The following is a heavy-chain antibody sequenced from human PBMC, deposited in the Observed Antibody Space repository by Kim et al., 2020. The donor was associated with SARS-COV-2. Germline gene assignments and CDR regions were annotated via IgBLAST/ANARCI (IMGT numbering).Heavy chain of an antibody. V-gene: IGHV3-30*18. CDR2: ISYDGSNK. D-gene: IGHD2-2*01. Sequence: GGSLRLSCAASGFTFSTYGMHWVRQAPGKGLEWVAVISYDGSNKYYADSVKGRFTISRDNSKNTLYLQMNSLRTEDTAVYYCAKVDCSSTSCTFSYYYYGMDVWGQGTTVTVSS. J-gene: IGHJ6*02. CDR3: AKVDCSSTSCTFSYYYYGMDV. CDR1: GFTFSTYG.